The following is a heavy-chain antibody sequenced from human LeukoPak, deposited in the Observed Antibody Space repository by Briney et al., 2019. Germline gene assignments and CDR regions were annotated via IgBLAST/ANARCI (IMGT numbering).Heavy chain of an antibody. D-gene: IGHD2-8*02. CDR1: GFTFSSYA. J-gene: IGHJ4*02. V-gene: IGHV3-23*01. CDR2: ISGSGGST. Sequence: GGSLRLSCAASGFTFSSYAMSWVRQAPGKGLEWVSAISGSGGSTYYADSVKGRFTISRDNSKNTLYLQMNSLRAEDTAVYYCAKGSSPWAVAYDDGLFDYLGQGTLVTVSS. CDR3: AKGSSPWAVAYDDGLFDY.